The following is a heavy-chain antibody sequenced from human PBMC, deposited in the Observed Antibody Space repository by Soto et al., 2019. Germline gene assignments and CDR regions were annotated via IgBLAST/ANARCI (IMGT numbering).Heavy chain of an antibody. V-gene: IGHV4-59*01. CDR2: IYYSGST. Sequence: SETLSLTCTVSGGSISSYYLSWIRQPPGKGLEWIGYIYYSGSTNYNPSLKGRVTISVDTSKNQFSLKLSSVTAADTAVYYCAREGNHGDYYNWFDPWGQGTLVT. D-gene: IGHD4-17*01. CDR3: AREGNHGDYYNWFDP. CDR1: GGSISSYY. J-gene: IGHJ5*02.